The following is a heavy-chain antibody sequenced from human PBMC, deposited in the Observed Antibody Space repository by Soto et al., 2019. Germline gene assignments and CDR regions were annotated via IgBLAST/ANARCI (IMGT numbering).Heavy chain of an antibody. CDR1: GFTFSDYA. CDR2: LGGSNSDT. V-gene: IGHV3-23*01. CDR3: AKDKVDHNSVWDTFDI. J-gene: IGHJ3*02. Sequence: SGGSLRLSCAASGFTFSDYAMSWVRQAPGKGLEWVSGLGGSNSDTHYAASVEGRFTVSRDNSKSTLFLQMNSLRVEDTAVYYCAKDKVDHNSVWDTFDIWGQGNLVTVSS. D-gene: IGHD2-15*01.